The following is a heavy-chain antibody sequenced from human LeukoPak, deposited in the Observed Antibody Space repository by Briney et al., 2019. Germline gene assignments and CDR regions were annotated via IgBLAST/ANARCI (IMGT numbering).Heavy chain of an antibody. J-gene: IGHJ4*02. CDR1: GFTFSNYA. V-gene: IGHV3-23*01. CDR3: SKDNPTMVVVGLDY. CDR2: ICGSGGST. D-gene: IGHD3-22*01. Sequence: GGSLSLSCAASGFTFSNYAMSCVRQHPGKGLEWFSAICGSGGSTYYAHSVKCRVTISIDNSKNKLYLKMNSLSAADTAGYYCSKDNPTMVVVGLDYWAQGTWSTSP.